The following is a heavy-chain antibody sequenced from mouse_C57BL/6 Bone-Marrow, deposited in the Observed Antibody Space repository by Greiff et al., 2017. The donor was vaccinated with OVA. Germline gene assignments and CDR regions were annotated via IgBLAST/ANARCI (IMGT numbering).Heavy chain of an antibody. Sequence: VQLQQSGAELVRPGASVKLSCTASGFNIKDDYMHWVKQRPEQGLEWIGWIDPENGDTEYASKFQGKATITVDTSSNTAYLQLSSLTSEDTAVYYGTTYGNFDYWGQGTTLTVSS. CDR2: IDPENGDT. CDR3: TTYGNFDY. D-gene: IGHD2-10*02. CDR1: GFNIKDDY. V-gene: IGHV14-4*01. J-gene: IGHJ2*01.